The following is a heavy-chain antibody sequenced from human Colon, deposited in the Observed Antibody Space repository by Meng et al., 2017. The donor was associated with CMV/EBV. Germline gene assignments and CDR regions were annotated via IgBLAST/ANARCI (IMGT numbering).Heavy chain of an antibody. CDR3: AKVGYCSSASCYYHPMDV. J-gene: IGHJ6*02. CDR2: IRYDGANK. V-gene: IGHV3-30*02. CDR1: GFTFSSYG. D-gene: IGHD2-2*01. Sequence: GGSLRLSCAASGFTFSSYGMHWVHQAPGKGLEWLAFIRYDGANKYYADSVKGRYTISRDNSKSTLYLQINSLRAEDTAVYYCAKVGYCSSASCYYHPMDVWGQGTTVTVSS.